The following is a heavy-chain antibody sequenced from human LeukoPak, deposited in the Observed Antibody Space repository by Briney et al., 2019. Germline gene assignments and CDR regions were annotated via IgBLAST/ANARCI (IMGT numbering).Heavy chain of an antibody. CDR2: ISYDGSNK. CDR3: ARRGASSGGLDY. V-gene: IGHV3-30*03. CDR1: GFTFSSYG. Sequence: GGSLRLSCAASGFTFSSYGMHWVRQAPGKGLEWVAVISYDGSNKYYAGSVKGRFTISRDNSKNTLYLQMNSLRAEDTAMYYCARRGASSGGLDYWGQGTLVTVSS. J-gene: IGHJ4*02. D-gene: IGHD6-19*01.